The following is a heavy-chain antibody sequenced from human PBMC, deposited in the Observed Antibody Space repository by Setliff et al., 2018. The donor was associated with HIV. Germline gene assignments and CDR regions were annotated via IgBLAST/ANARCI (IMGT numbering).Heavy chain of an antibody. CDR3: ARDAERGYSYGYDY. V-gene: IGHV4-38-2*02. D-gene: IGHD5-18*01. J-gene: IGHJ4*02. Sequence: SETLSLTCAVSGYSISSGYYGGWIRQPPGKGLEWIGSVFHSGSTYYNPSLTSPVTMSVDTSKNQFSLKLSSVTAADTAVYYCARDAERGYSYGYDYWGQGTLVTVSS. CDR2: VFHSGST. CDR1: GYSISSGYY.